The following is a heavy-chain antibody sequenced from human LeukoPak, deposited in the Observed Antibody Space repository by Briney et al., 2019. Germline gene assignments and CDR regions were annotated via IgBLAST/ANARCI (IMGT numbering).Heavy chain of an antibody. CDR2: ISYDGSNK. V-gene: IGHV3-30*04. J-gene: IGHJ4*02. D-gene: IGHD4-17*01. CDR3: ARAAPYGDYEVY. Sequence: GGSLRLSCAASGFTFSSYAMHWVRQAPGKGLEWVAVISYDGSNKYYADSVKGRFTISRDNSKNTLYLQMNSLRAEDTAVYYCARAAPYGDYEVYWGQGTLVTVSS. CDR1: GFTFSSYA.